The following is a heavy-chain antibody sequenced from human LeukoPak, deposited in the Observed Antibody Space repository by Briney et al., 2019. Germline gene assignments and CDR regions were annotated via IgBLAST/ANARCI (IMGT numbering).Heavy chain of an antibody. D-gene: IGHD3-3*01. CDR3: ATEAENYDFWSGYYIDY. CDR2: IIPIFGTA. Sequence: SVKVSCKASGGTFSSHAIGWVRQAPGQGLEWMGRIIPIFGTANYAQKFQGGVTITTDESTSTAYMELSSLRSEDTAVYYCATEAENYDFWSGYYIDYWGQGTLVTVSS. V-gene: IGHV1-69*05. CDR1: GGTFSSHA. J-gene: IGHJ4*02.